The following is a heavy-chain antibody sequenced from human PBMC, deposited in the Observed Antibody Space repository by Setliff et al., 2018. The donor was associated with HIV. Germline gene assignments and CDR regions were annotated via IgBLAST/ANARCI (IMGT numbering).Heavy chain of an antibody. CDR1: GYNFSSYD. V-gene: IGHV1-8*02. Sequence: ASVKVSCKASGYNFSSYDINWVRQATGQGLEWMGWMNPNSGNTGYAQKFQGRVTMTRDTSISTAYMELNNLKFEDTAVYYCARARRDSYDRGRRNHYYIDVWGKGTTVTVSS. J-gene: IGHJ6*03. D-gene: IGHD3-22*01. CDR3: ARARRDSYDRGRRNHYYIDV. CDR2: MNPNSGNT.